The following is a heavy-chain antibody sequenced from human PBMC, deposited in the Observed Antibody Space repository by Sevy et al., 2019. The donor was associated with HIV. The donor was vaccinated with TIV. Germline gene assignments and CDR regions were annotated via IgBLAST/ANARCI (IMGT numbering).Heavy chain of an antibody. CDR3: ARGTNYYESSGPSYFDY. CDR2: ISTSGVTI. V-gene: IGHV3-11*01. Sequence: GGSLRLSCAASGFTFIDYYMSWISQAPGKGLEWVSHISTSGVTIYYADSVKGRFTISRDNAKNSLYLEMNSLRAEDTAVYYCARGTNYYESSGPSYFDYWGQGSLVTVSS. CDR1: GFTFIDYY. J-gene: IGHJ4*02. D-gene: IGHD3-22*01.